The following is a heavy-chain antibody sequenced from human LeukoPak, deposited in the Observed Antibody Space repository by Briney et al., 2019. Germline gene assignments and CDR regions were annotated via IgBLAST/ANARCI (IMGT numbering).Heavy chain of an antibody. CDR3: ARSAGGDY. D-gene: IGHD3-10*01. CDR1: GFTFSSYG. V-gene: IGHV3-48*01. J-gene: IGHJ4*02. Sequence: PGGSLRLSCAASGFTFSSYGMNWVRQAPGKGLEWVSYIGSSSSTIYYADSVKGRFTISRDNAKNSLYLLMNSLRAEDTAVYYCARSAGGDYWGQGTLVTVSS. CDR2: IGSSSSTI.